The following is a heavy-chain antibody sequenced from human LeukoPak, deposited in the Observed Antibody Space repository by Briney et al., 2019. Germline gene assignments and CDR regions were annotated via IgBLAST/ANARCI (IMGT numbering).Heavy chain of an antibody. CDR3: VRDLGGGPRGYGMDV. D-gene: IGHD2-15*01. CDR2: INPNSGGT. CDR1: GYTFTGYY. V-gene: IGHV1-2*02. J-gene: IGHJ6*02. Sequence: HRASVKVSCKASGYTFTGYYMHWVRQAPGQGLEWMGWINPNSGGTNYAQKFQGRVTMTRDTSISTAYMELSRLRSDDTAVYYCVRDLGGGPRGYGMDVWGQGTTVTVSS.